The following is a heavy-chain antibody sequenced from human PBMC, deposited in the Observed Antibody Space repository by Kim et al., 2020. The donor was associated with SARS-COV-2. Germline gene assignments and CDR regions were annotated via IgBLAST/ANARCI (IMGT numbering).Heavy chain of an antibody. CDR3: ARHETAVIWYALFDP. J-gene: IGHJ5*02. CDR1: GGSISTHY. V-gene: IGHV4-59*08. D-gene: IGHD2-2*01. Sequence: SETLSLTCTVSGGSISTHYWSWIRQPPGKGLEWIGHISYSGTTNYNPSLKSRLTISVDTSKNQFSLRLNSVTAADTAVYYCARHETAVIWYALFDPWGQGTPVTVSS. CDR2: ISYSGTT.